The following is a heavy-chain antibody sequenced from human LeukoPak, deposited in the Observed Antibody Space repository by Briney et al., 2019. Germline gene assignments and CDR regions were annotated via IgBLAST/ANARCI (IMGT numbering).Heavy chain of an antibody. CDR2: ISYDGSNK. J-gene: IGHJ4*02. CDR1: GFTFSSYA. D-gene: IGHD1-26*01. V-gene: IGHV3-30*04. CDR3: ARDRDSGSYCDY. Sequence: GGSPRLSCAVSGFTFSSYAMHWVRQAPGKGLEWVAVISYDGSNKYYADSVKGRFTISRDNSKNTLYLQMNSLRAEDTAVYYCARDRDSGSYCDYWGQGTLVTVSS.